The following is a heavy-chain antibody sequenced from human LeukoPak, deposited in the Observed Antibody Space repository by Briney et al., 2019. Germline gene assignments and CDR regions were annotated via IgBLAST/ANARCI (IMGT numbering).Heavy chain of an antibody. J-gene: IGHJ4*02. CDR1: GFPLNKEW. CDR2: IKEDGSEK. V-gene: IGHV3-7*01. Sequence: GSLRPPRAGPGFPLNKEWTARVRHAPGQGAGWGANIKEDGSEKNYADSVKGRFTISRDNAENSVYLQMNDLRAEDTGVYYCATKEPSTSGWSYWGQGTLVTVSS. D-gene: IGHD6-19*01. CDR3: ATKEPSTSGWSY.